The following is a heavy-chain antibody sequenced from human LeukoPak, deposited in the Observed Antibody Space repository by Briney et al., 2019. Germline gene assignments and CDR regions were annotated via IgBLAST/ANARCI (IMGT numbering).Heavy chain of an antibody. D-gene: IGHD2/OR15-2a*01. CDR2: ISWNSGSI. CDR3: AKGPGAQLFLFDY. V-gene: IGHV3-9*01. J-gene: IGHJ4*02. Sequence: GGSLRLSCAASGFTFDDYAMHWVRQAPGKGLEWVSGISWNSGSIGYADSVKGRFTISRDNAKNSLYLQMNSLRAEDTALYYCAKGPGAQLFLFDYWGQGTLVTVSS. CDR1: GFTFDDYA.